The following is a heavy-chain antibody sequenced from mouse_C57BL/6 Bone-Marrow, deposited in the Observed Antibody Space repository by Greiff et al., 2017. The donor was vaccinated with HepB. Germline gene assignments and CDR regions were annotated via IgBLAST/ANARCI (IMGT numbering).Heavy chain of an antibody. D-gene: IGHD4-1*01. CDR3: ARDTWDKNDY. J-gene: IGHJ2*01. Sequence: LVESGAELVKPGASVKISCKASGYAFSSYWMNWVKQRPGKGLEWIGQIYPGDGDTNYNGKFKGKATLTADKSSSTAYMQLSSLTSEDSAVYFCARDTWDKNDYWGQGTTLTVSS. CDR2: IYPGDGDT. V-gene: IGHV1-80*01. CDR1: GYAFSSYW.